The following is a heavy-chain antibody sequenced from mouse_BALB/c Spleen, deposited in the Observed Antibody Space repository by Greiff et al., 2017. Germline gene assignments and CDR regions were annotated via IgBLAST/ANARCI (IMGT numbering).Heavy chain of an antibody. V-gene: IGHV3-6*02. CDR3: ARGVGYYGYFDY. J-gene: IGHJ2*01. CDR2: ISYDGSN. D-gene: IGHD1-1*01. CDR1: GYSITSGYY. Sequence: EVQLQESGPGLVKPSQSLSLTCSVTGYSITSGYYWNWIRQFPGNKLEWMGYISYDGSNNYNPSLKNRISITRDTSKNQFFLKLNSVTTEDTATYYCARGVGYYGYFDYWGQGTTLTGSS.